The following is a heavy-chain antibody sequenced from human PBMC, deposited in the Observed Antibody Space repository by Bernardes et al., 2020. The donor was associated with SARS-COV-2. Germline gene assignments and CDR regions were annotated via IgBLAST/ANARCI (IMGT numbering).Heavy chain of an antibody. D-gene: IGHD6-13*01. J-gene: IGHJ4*02. CDR2: ISDISTRL. CDR1: GFTFGSFA. V-gene: IGHV3-23*01. Sequence: GGPLRLFCVASGFTFGSFAMSWVRQAPGKGLEWVSAISDISTRLYYTDSVKGRFTISRDNSKNTLYLQMNTLRADDTAVYFCVKEAAETAYGDFWGQGILVTVAS. CDR3: VKEAAETAYGDF.